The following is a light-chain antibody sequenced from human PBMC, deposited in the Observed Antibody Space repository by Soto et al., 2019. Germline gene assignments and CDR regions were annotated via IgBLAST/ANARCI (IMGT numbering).Light chain of an antibody. CDR3: QQYYTWPRT. CDR2: GAS. V-gene: IGKV3-15*01. CDR1: QSVSTN. Sequence: EIVMTQSPGTLSVSPGEGATLSCRASQSVSTNLAWYQQKPDQAPRLLIYGASTTATGMPARFSGSGSGTEFTLTISSLQSEYVAVYYCQQYYTWPRTFGQGTRVEIK. J-gene: IGKJ1*01.